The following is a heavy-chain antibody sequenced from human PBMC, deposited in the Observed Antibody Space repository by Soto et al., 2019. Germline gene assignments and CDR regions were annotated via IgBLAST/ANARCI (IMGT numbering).Heavy chain of an antibody. D-gene: IGHD6-19*01. J-gene: IGHJ3*01. CDR3: ARDYSAGAGGSDF. Sequence: QVQLVQSGAEVKKPGASVKVSCKASGYIFTAYYMNWVRQAPGQGLEWMGWINPASGGTNYAQKCQVRATIPRDPSSSSAWMELSSLRSDETAVYYGARDYSAGAGGSDFRGQGTMVIVSS. CDR1: GYIFTAYY. V-gene: IGHV1-2*02. CDR2: INPASGGT.